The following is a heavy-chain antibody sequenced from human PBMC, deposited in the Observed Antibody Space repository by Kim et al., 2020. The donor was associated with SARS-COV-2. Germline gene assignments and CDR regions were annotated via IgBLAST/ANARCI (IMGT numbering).Heavy chain of an antibody. CDR2: MSYSGST. Sequence: SETLSLTCTASGDSISSGGYYWSWIRQHPGKGLEWIGYMSYSGSTYYNPSLKSRLTMSVDTSKNQLSLKLSSVTAADTAVYYCARVEVVVTATPEGNAEYFQHWGQGTLVTVSS. CDR3: ARVEVVVTATPEGNAEYFQH. V-gene: IGHV4-31*03. CDR1: GDSISSGGYY. D-gene: IGHD2-21*02. J-gene: IGHJ1*01.